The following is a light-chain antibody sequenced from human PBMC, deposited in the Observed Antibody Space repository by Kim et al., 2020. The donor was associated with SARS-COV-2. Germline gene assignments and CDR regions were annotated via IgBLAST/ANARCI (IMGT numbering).Light chain of an antibody. CDR3: LLSYRGARV. CDR2: DTN. J-gene: IGLJ3*02. V-gene: IGLV7-46*01. Sequence: PGGTVTLTCGSSTGAVTSGHYAHWFQQRPGQAPRTLIYDTNNKHSWTPARFSASLLGGKAALTLSGAQPEDEAEYYCLLSYRGARVFGGGTQLTVL. CDR1: TGAVTSGHY.